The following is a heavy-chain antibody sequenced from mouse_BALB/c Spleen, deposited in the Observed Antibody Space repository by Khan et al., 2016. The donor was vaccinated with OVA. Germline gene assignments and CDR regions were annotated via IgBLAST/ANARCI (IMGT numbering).Heavy chain of an antibody. V-gene: IGHV3-2*02. CDR1: GYSITSGYG. CDR3: ARTARIKY. D-gene: IGHD1-2*01. CDR2: ISYSGST. J-gene: IGHJ2*01. Sequence: EVELVESGPGLVKPSQSLSLTCTATGYSITSGYGWNWIRQFPGNKLEWMGYISYSGSTTYNPSIKSRISITRDTSKNQFFLQLNSVTTEDTATYYCARTARIKYWGQGTTLTVSS.